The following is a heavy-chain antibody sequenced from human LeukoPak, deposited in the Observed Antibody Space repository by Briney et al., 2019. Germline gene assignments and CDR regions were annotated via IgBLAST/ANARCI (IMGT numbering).Heavy chain of an antibody. CDR1: GYTFTGYY. J-gene: IGHJ4*02. CDR2: INPNSGGT. D-gene: IGHD2-15*01. Sequence: ASVKVSCKASGYTFTGYYMHWVRQALGQGLEWMGWINPNSGGTNYAQKFQGRVTMTRDTSISTAYMELSRLRSDDTAVYYCARLYCSGGSCYSAKYYFDYWGQGTLVTVSS. CDR3: ARLYCSGGSCYSAKYYFDY. V-gene: IGHV1-2*02.